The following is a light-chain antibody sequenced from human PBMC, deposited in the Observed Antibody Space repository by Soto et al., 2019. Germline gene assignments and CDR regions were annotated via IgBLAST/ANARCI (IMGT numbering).Light chain of an antibody. CDR1: SSAVGSYRL. CDR2: EGT. Sequence: QSALTQPASVSGSPGQSITISCTGSSSAVGSYRLVSWYQHHPGKVPKLTIYEGTKRPSGVSNRFSGSEPGNTASLTISGLQAEDEADYYCCSSAPSRTFVFGTGTKLTVL. V-gene: IGLV2-23*01. J-gene: IGLJ1*01. CDR3: CSSAPSRTFV.